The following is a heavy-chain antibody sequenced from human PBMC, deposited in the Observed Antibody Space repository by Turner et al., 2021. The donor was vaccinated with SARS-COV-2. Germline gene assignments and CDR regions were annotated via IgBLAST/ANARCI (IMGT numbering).Heavy chain of an antibody. CDR1: GGSISSGGYY. CDR2: IYYSGST. J-gene: IGHJ4*02. CDR3: ARDYGGNSNYFDY. Sequence: QVQLQESGPGLVKHSQTLSPSSTFSGGSISSGGYYWSRTRQPPGKGLEWIGYIYYSGSTYYNPTLKSRVTIAVDTSKNQFSLKLSSVTAADTAVYYCARDYGGNSNYFDYWGQGTLVTVSS. D-gene: IGHD4-17*01. V-gene: IGHV4-31*03.